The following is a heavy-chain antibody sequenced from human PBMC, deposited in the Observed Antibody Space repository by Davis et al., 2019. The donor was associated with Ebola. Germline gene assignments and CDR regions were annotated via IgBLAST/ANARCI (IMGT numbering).Heavy chain of an antibody. CDR1: GFSASSYS. J-gene: IGHJ6*02. D-gene: IGHD2-2*01. Sequence: GGSLRLSCAFSGFSASSYSMNWVRQAPGKGLEWVSYISSTSRTIYYADSVKGRFTISRDNSKNTLYLQMNSLRAEDTAVYYCAKLLVPAATYYYYGMDVWGQGTTVTVSS. CDR2: ISSTSRTI. V-gene: IGHV3-48*01. CDR3: AKLLVPAATYYYYGMDV.